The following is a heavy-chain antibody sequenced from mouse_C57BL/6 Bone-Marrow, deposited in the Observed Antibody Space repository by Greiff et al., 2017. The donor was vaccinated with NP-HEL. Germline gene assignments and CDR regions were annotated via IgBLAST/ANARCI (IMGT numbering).Heavy chain of an antibody. CDR2: IDPANGNT. D-gene: IGHD1-1*01. J-gene: IGHJ1*03. V-gene: IGHV14-3*01. Sequence: EVQLQESVAELVRPGASVKLSCTASGFNIKNTYMHWVKQRPEQGLEWIGRIDPANGNTKYAPKFQGTATITDDTSSNTAYLQLSSLTSEDTAIYYCARWVYGSSYWYFDVWGTGTTVTVSS. CDR1: GFNIKNTY. CDR3: ARWVYGSSYWYFDV.